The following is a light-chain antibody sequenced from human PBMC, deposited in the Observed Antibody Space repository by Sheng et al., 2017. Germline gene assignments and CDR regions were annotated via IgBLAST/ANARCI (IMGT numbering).Light chain of an antibody. V-gene: IGLV3-21*02. CDR1: NIGSKS. CDR2: DGS. Sequence: SYVLTQPPSVSVAPGQTATITCGGNNIGSKSVHWYQQRSGQAPLLVLYDGSDRPSGIPERFSGSKSGNTASLTISRVEAGDEADYFCQVWDYDSDPFYVFGAGTKVTVL. J-gene: IGLJ1*01. CDR3: QVWDYDSDPFYV.